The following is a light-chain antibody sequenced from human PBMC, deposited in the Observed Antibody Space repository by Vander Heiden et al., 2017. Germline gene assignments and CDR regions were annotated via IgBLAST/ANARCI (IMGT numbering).Light chain of an antibody. CDR3: QQSYSPPWA. V-gene: IGKV1-39*01. CDR2: AAS. Sequence: DLQVTQSPSSLSASVGDSVTLPYGSSQSISSYLNWYQQKPGQAPKLLIYAASSLQSGVPSRFSGSGSGTDFTLTISRLQPEDFATYYCQQSYSPPWAFGQGTKLEIK. J-gene: IGKJ2*01. CDR1: QSISSY.